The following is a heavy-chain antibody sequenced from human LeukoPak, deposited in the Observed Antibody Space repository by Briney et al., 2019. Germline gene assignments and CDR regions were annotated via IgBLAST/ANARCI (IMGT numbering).Heavy chain of an antibody. D-gene: IGHD3-3*01. CDR2: ISAYNGNT. V-gene: IGHV1-18*01. Sequence: GASVKVSCKASGYTFTSYGISWVRQAPGQGLGWMGWISAYNGNTNYAQKLQGRVTMTTDTSTSTAYMELRSLRCDDTAVYYCAITIFGVVIQNYWGQGTLVTVSS. CDR3: AITIFGVVIQNY. CDR1: GYTFTSYG. J-gene: IGHJ4*02.